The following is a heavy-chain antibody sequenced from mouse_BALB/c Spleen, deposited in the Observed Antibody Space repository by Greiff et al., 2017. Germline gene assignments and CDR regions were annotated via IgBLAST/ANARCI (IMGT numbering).Heavy chain of an antibody. CDR3: ARDRGYGSPYAMDY. J-gene: IGHJ4*01. D-gene: IGHD1-1*01. V-gene: IGHV7-3*02. Sequence: EVKLMESGGGLVQPGGSLRLSCATSGFTFTDYYMSWVRQPPGKALEWLGFIRNKANGYTTEYSASVKGRFTISRDNSQSILYLQMNTLRAEDSATDYCARDRGYGSPYAMDYWGQGTSVTVSS. CDR2: IRNKANGYTT. CDR1: GFTFTDYY.